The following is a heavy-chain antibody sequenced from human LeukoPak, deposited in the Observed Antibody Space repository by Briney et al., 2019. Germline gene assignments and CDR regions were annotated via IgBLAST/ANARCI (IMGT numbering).Heavy chain of an antibody. J-gene: IGHJ2*01. D-gene: IGHD3-10*01. CDR3: ARSNVLLADWYFDL. Sequence: SETLSLTCAVSGGSISSGGYSWSWIRQPPGKGLEWIGYIYHSGSTYYNPSLKSRVTISVDRSKNQFSLKLSSVTAADTAVYYCARSNVLLADWYFDLWGRGTLVTVSS. CDR2: IYHSGST. CDR1: GGSISSGGYS. V-gene: IGHV4-30-2*01.